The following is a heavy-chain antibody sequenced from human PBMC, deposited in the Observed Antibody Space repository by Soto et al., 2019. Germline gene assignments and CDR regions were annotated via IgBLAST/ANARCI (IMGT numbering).Heavy chain of an antibody. CDR1: GYTFTSYA. V-gene: IGHV1-3*01. Sequence: QVQLVQSGAEVKKPGASVKVSCKASGYTFTSYAMHWVRQAPGQRLEWMGWINAGNGNTKYSQKFHGRVTLTRDTSASTAYMEVSSLRSEDTAVYYCTRGATPLIDYWGQGTLVTVSS. CDR3: TRGATPLIDY. D-gene: IGHD1-26*01. J-gene: IGHJ4*02. CDR2: INAGNGNT.